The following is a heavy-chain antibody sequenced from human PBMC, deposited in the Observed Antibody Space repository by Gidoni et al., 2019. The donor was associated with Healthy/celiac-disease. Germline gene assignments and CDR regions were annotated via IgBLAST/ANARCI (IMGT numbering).Heavy chain of an antibody. V-gene: IGHV4-59*08. CDR2: IYYSGST. Sequence: QVQLQESGPGLVKPSETLSLTCTVSGGSISSYYWSWIRQPPGKGLEWIGYIYYSGSTNYNPSLKSRVTISVDTSKNQFSLKLSSVTAADTAVYYCARHGSGGSYNWFDPWGQGTLVTVSS. CDR3: ARHGSGGSYNWFDP. J-gene: IGHJ5*02. CDR1: GGSISSYY. D-gene: IGHD2-15*01.